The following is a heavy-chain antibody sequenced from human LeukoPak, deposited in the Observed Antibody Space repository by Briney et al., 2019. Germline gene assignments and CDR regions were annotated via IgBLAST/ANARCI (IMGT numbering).Heavy chain of an antibody. V-gene: IGHV3-23*01. Sequence: GGSLRLSCAASGFTFSTYGMSWVRQAPGKGLEWVSTISGSGVNTYYAASVKGRFTISRDNSKNTLYLHMNSLRVEDTAVYYCAKQYGSGSLPDHNFDYWGQGTLVTVS. J-gene: IGHJ4*02. D-gene: IGHD3-10*01. CDR1: GFTFSTYG. CDR2: ISGSGVNT. CDR3: AKQYGSGSLPDHNFDY.